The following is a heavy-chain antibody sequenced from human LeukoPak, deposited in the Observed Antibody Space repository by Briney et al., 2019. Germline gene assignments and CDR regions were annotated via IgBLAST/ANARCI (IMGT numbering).Heavy chain of an antibody. CDR3: ASSSWHYYYYYYMDV. CDR2: IYYSGST. J-gene: IGHJ6*03. CDR1: GGSISSSSYY. D-gene: IGHD6-13*01. Sequence: SETLSLSCTVSGGSISSSSYYWGWIRQPPGKGLEWIGRIYYSGSTYYNPSLKSRVTISVDTSKNQFSLKLSSVTAADTAVYYCASSSWHYYYYYYMDVWGKGTPVTVSS. V-gene: IGHV4-39*07.